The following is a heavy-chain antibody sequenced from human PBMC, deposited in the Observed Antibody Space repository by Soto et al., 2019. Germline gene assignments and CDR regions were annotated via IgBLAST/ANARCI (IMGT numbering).Heavy chain of an antibody. CDR3: ASHARSLDPYSRPLHMDV. CDR2: ISAYNGNT. Sequence: QVQLVQSGAEVKKPGASAKVSCKASGYTFTSYGISWVRQAPGQGLEWMGWISAYNGNTNYAQKLQGRVTMTTDTSTSTAYMELRSLRSDDTAVYYCASHARSLDPYSRPLHMDVWGKGTTVTVSS. J-gene: IGHJ6*03. CDR1: GYTFTSYG. D-gene: IGHD6-13*01. V-gene: IGHV1-18*01.